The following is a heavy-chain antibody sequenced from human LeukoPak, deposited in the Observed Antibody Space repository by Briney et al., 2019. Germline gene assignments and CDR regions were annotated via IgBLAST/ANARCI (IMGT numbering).Heavy chain of an antibody. CDR2: ISSSGSTI. CDR3: ARGGIYYGSGSYSPFDY. Sequence: XGALXLSXAASGFTFSDYYMSWIRQAPGKGLEWVSYISSSGSTIYYADSVKGRFTISRDNTKNSLYLQMNSLRAEDTAVYYCARGGIYYGSGSYSPFDYWGQGTLVTVSS. D-gene: IGHD3-10*01. J-gene: IGHJ4*02. CDR1: GFTFSDYY. V-gene: IGHV3-11*04.